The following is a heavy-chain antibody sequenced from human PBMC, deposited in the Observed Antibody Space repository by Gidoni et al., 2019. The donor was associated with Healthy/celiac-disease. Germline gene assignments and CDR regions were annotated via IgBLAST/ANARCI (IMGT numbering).Heavy chain of an antibody. CDR2: IRSKANSYAT. CDR3: TPTSGGYDILTSHY. CDR1: GFTFSGSA. Sequence: EVQLVESGGGLVQPGGSLKISCEASGFTFSGSAMHWVRQASGKGLEWVGRIRSKANSYATAYAASVKGRFTISRDDSKNTAYLQMNSLNTEDTAVYYCTPTSGGYDILTSHYWGQGTLVTVSS. J-gene: IGHJ4*02. V-gene: IGHV3-73*01. D-gene: IGHD3-9*01.